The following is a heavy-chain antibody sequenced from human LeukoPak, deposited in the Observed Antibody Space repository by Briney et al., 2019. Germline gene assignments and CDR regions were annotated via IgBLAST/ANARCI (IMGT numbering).Heavy chain of an antibody. Sequence: SETLSLTCAVYGGSFSGYYWSWIRQPPGKGLEWIGEINHSGSTNYNPSLKSRVTISVDTSKNQSSLKLSSVTAADTAVYYCARGMDWYYMDVWGKGTTVTVSS. V-gene: IGHV4-34*01. CDR3: ARGMDWYYMDV. CDR2: INHSGST. CDR1: GGSFSGYY. D-gene: IGHD2-2*03. J-gene: IGHJ6*03.